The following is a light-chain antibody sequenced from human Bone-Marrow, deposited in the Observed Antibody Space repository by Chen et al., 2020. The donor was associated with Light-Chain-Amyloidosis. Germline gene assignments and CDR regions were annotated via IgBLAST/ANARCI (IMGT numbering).Light chain of an antibody. CDR1: NIGGRS. V-gene: IGLV3-21*02. Sequence: SYVLAQPPSVSVAPGQTARITCGGDNIGGRSVHWYHQRPGQAPVLVVYDDSDRPSGIPERFSGSNSGNTAPLTITRVEAGDEADYYCQVWESGSAHVVLGGGTKLTVL. J-gene: IGLJ2*01. CDR2: DDS. CDR3: QVWESGSAHVV.